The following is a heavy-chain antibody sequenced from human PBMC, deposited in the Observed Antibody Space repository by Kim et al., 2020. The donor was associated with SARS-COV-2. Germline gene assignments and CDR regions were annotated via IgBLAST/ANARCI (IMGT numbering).Heavy chain of an antibody. V-gene: IGHV3-11*01. CDR3: AREAGPYCSSTSCGPLVV. J-gene: IGHJ6*02. Sequence: GGSLRLSCAASGFTFSDYYMSWIRQAPGKGLEWVSYISSSGSTIYYADSVKGRFTISRDNAKNSLYLQMNSLRAEDTAVYYCAREAGPYCSSTSCGPLVVWGQGTTVTVSS. CDR2: ISSSGSTI. CDR1: GFTFSDYY. D-gene: IGHD2-2*01.